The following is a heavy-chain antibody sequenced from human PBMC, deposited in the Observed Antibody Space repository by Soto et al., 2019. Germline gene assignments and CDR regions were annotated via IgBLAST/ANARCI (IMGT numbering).Heavy chain of an antibody. Sequence: SETLSLTCTVSGGSISSYYWSWIRQPPGKGLEWIGYIYYSGSTNYNPSLKSRVTISVDTSKNQFSLKLSSVTAADTAVYYCARDRYFHASGRSYGLDVWGQGTTVT. CDR1: GGSISSYY. D-gene: IGHD3-10*01. V-gene: IGHV4-59*12. CDR3: ARDRYFHASGRSYGLDV. J-gene: IGHJ6*02. CDR2: IYYSGST.